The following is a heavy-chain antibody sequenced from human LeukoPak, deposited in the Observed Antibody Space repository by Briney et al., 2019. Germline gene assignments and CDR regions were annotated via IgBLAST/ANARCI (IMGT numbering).Heavy chain of an antibody. D-gene: IGHD3-22*01. Sequence: GESLKISCKGSGYRFTNYWIGWVRQMPGKGLEWMGIIYPGDSNTRYSPSFQGQVTISADKSINTAYVQWSSLKASDTAMYYCALNFPSGGATMNTMIVVGPFDYWGQGTLVTVSS. V-gene: IGHV5-51*03. CDR3: ALNFPSGGATMNTMIVVGPFDY. CDR1: GYRFTNYW. CDR2: IYPGDSNT. J-gene: IGHJ4*02.